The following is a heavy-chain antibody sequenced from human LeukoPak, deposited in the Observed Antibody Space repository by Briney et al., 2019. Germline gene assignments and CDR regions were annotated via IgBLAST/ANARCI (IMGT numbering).Heavy chain of an antibody. CDR2: IYYTGST. CDR3: ARADVLGFDI. V-gene: IGHV4-28*03. CDR1: GYSISSSNW. D-gene: IGHD3-16*01. J-gene: IGHJ3*02. Sequence: SDTLSLTCAVSGYSISSSNWWCWIRQPPGKGLEWIGNIYYTGSTYYNPSLKSRVTMSVDTSKNQFSLKLSSVTAVDTAVYYCARADVLGFDIWGQGTMVTVSS.